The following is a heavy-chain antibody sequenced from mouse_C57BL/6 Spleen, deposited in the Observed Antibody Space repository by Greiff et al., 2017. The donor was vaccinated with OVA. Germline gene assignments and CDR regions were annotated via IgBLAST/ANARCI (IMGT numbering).Heavy chain of an antibody. CDR2: ISSGSSTI. CDR1: GFTFSDYG. Sequence: EVHLVESGGGLVKPGGSLKLSCAASGFTFSDYGMHWVRQAPEKGLEWVAYISSGSSTIYYAATVKGRFTISRDNAKNTLFLQMTSLRSEDTAMYYCARTATVVASYWYFDVWGTGTTVTVSS. J-gene: IGHJ1*03. CDR3: ARTATVVASYWYFDV. V-gene: IGHV5-17*01. D-gene: IGHD1-1*01.